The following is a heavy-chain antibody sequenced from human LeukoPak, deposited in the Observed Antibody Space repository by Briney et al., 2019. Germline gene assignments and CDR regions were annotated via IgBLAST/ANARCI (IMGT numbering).Heavy chain of an antibody. J-gene: IGHJ3*02. CDR1: GYTFTSYA. V-gene: IGHV7-4-1*02. CDR2: INTNTGNP. Sequence: ASVKVSCKASGYTFTSYAMNWVRQAPGQGLEWMGWINTNTGNPTYAQGFTGRFVFSLDTSVSTAYLQISSLKAEDTAVYYCARDLPAFDSSGYVDPHYAFDIWGQGTMVTVSS. CDR3: ARDLPAFDSSGYVDPHYAFDI. D-gene: IGHD3-22*01.